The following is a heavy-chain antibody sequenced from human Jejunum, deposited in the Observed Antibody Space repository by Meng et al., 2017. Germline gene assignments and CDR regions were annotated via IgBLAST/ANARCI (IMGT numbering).Heavy chain of an antibody. CDR2: ITAGNGNT. CDR1: GFTLVSYA. Sequence: VQIGQAGVKGKKPGASGTVSCKASGFTLVSYAIYWVRQAPGQGLEWMGWITAGNGNTKYSQKFQGRVTITSDTAASTAYMELSSLRSEDTAVYYCARDMPYSSGSFDYWGQGTLVTVSS. J-gene: IGHJ4*02. D-gene: IGHD3-10*01. V-gene: IGHV1-3*01. CDR3: ARDMPYSSGSFDY.